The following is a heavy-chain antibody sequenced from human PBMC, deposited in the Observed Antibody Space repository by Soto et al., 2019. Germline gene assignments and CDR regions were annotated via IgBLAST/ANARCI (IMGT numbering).Heavy chain of an antibody. Sequence: LSLTCTVSGASLRSGSYYWSWIRQPPGKRLEWIGYIYYSGSTNYNPSLKSRVTISVDTSKNQFSLKLSSVTAADTAVYYCARDGSRSYPFDYWGQGTLVTVSS. D-gene: IGHD3-10*01. V-gene: IGHV4-61*01. J-gene: IGHJ4*02. CDR2: IYYSGST. CDR1: GASLRSGSYY. CDR3: ARDGSRSYPFDY.